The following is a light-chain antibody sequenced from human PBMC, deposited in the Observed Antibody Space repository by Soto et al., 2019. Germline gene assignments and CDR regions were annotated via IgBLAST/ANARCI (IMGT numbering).Light chain of an antibody. CDR2: EVN. Sequence: QSALTQPPSASGSPGQSVTISCTGTTSDVGGYNYVSWYQLHPDKVPKLIIYEVNKRPSGVPDRFSGSKSGNTASLTVSGLQAEDEADYYCSSYAGSNMVVFGGGTKLTVL. CDR1: TSDVGGYNY. V-gene: IGLV2-8*01. J-gene: IGLJ2*01. CDR3: SSYAGSNMVV.